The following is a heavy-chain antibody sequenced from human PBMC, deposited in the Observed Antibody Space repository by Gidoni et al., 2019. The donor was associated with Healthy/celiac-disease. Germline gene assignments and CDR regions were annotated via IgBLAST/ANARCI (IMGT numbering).Heavy chain of an antibody. CDR1: GGTFSSYA. CDR3: ARGVGFSSSSLVSLQSWFDP. J-gene: IGHJ5*02. D-gene: IGHD6-6*01. Sequence: QVQLVQPGAEVKKPGSSVKVSCKASGGTFSSYAIRWVRQAPGQGLEWMGRIIPILGIANYAQKFQGRVTITADKSTSTAYMELSSLRSEDTAVYYCARGVGFSSSSLVSLQSWFDPWGQGTLVTVSS. V-gene: IGHV1-69*04. CDR2: IIPILGIA.